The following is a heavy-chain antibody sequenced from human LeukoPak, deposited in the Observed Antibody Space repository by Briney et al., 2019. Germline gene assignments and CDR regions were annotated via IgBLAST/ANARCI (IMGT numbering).Heavy chain of an antibody. Sequence: NPGGSLRLSCAASGFTFSSYAMSWVRQAPGKGLEWVSAISGSGGSTYYADSVKGRFTISRDNSKNTLYLQMNSLRAEDTAVYYCASGLRYFDGLLDYWGQGTLVTVSS. V-gene: IGHV3-23*01. CDR2: ISGSGGST. D-gene: IGHD3-9*01. CDR1: GFTFSSYA. J-gene: IGHJ4*02. CDR3: ASGLRYFDGLLDY.